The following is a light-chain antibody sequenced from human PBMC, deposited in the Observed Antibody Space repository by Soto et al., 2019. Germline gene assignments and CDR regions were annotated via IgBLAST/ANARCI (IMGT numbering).Light chain of an antibody. CDR1: QSVSSK. Sequence: EIVMTQSPVTLSVSPGERATLSCRASQSVSSKLAWYQQKPGQAPRLLIYGASTRATGIPARFSGSGSGTAVTLSISSLQSEDFAVYYCQQYNNWPQTFGQGTKLEIK. V-gene: IGKV3-15*01. CDR2: GAS. CDR3: QQYNNWPQT. J-gene: IGKJ2*01.